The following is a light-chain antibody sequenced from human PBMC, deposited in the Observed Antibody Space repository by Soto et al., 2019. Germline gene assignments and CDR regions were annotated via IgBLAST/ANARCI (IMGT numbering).Light chain of an antibody. CDR3: QQRSSRPLT. Sequence: EIPLRQWPDTLSLPKGGRAGLSCSASQTVSSNYLAWCQQRPGQAPRLLIYDASNRATGIPARFSGSGSGTDFTLTISSLEPEDFAVYFCQQRSSRPLTFGGATKV. V-gene: IGKV3-11*01. J-gene: IGKJ4*02. CDR1: QTVSSNY. CDR2: DAS.